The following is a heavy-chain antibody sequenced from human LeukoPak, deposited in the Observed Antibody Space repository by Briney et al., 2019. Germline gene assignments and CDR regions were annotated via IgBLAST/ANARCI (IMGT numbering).Heavy chain of an antibody. V-gene: IGHV1-2*02. CDR3: ARVLVPAGGGVVDY. CDR2: INSNSGGT. J-gene: IGHJ4*02. CDR1: GYTFTSYY. D-gene: IGHD3-16*01. Sequence: EASVKVSCKASGYTFTSYYMHWVRQAPGQGLEWMGWINSNSGGTNYAQKFQGRVTMTRDTSISTAYMELSSLRSDDTAVYYCARVLVPAGGGVVDYWGQGTLVTVSS.